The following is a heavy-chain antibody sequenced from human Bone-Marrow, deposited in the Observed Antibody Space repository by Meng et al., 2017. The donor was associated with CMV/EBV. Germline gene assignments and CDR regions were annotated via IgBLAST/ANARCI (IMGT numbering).Heavy chain of an antibody. CDR2: MNPNSGNT. Sequence: ASVKVSCKASGYTFTSYDINGVRQATGQGLEWMGWMNPNSGNTGYAQKFQGRGTITRNTAISTAYMELSSLRSEDTAVYYCASQVGPAATLDYWGQGTLVTVSS. D-gene: IGHD2-2*01. CDR1: GYTFTSYD. CDR3: ASQVGPAATLDY. J-gene: IGHJ4*02. V-gene: IGHV1-8*03.